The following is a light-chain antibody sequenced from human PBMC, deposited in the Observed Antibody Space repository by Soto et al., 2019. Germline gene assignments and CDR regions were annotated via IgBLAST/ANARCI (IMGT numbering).Light chain of an antibody. CDR1: SSDVGSYNL. CDR2: EGS. Sequence: QSVLTQPASVSGSHGQSITISCTGTSSDVGSYNLVSWYQQHPGKAPKLMIYEGSKRPSGVSNRFSGSKSGNTASLTISGLQAEDEADYYCCSYAGSSTLFGGGTKLTVL. CDR3: CSYAGSSTL. J-gene: IGLJ2*01. V-gene: IGLV2-23*01.